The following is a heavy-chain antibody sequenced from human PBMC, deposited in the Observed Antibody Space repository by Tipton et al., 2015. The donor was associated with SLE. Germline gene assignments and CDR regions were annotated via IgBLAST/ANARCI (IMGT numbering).Heavy chain of an antibody. CDR2: IHWNSGSI. CDR1: GFIFDDFA. D-gene: IGHD1-1*01. J-gene: IGHJ5*02. Sequence: SLRLSCAASGFIFDDFAMHWVRQAPGKGLEWVSGIHWNSGSIDYADSVKGRFTISRDNSKNTLYLQMNSLKTEDTAVYYCTRHVQTVDNWFDPWGQGTLVTVSS. V-gene: IGHV3-9*01. CDR3: TRHVQTVDNWFDP.